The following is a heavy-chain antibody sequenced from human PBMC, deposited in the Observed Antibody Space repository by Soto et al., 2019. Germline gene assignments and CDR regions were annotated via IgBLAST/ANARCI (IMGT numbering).Heavy chain of an antibody. CDR3: ARGATIMKINYYGMDA. J-gene: IGHJ6*02. V-gene: IGHV3-33*01. CDR1: GFTFSSYG. CDR2: IWYDGSNK. Sequence: GGSLRLSCAASGFTFSSYGMHWVRQAPGKGLEWVAVIWYDGSNKYYADSVKGRFTISRDNSKNTLYLQMNSLRAEDTAVYYCARGATIMKINYYGMDAWGQGTTVTVSS. D-gene: IGHD5-12*01.